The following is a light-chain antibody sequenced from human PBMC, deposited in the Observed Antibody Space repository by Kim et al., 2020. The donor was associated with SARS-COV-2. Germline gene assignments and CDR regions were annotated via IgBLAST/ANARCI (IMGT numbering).Light chain of an antibody. CDR1: QSVINNY. Sequence: DIVLTQSPGTLSLSPGDRATLSCRASQSVINNYLAWYQQKPGQAPRRLMYDASTRATDIPDSFSGSGSGTDFTLTISRLEPEDFSVYYWQQYGNSPWTFGQGTKVDIK. J-gene: IGKJ1*01. CDR2: DAS. V-gene: IGKV3-20*01. CDR3: QQYGNSPWT.